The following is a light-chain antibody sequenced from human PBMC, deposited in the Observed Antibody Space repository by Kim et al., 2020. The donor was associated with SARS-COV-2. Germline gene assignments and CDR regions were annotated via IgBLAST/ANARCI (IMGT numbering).Light chain of an antibody. Sequence: GDRVTITCRASQSISSYLNWYQQKPGKAPKLLIYAASSLQSGVPSRCSGSGSGTDFTLTISSLQPEDFATYYCQQSYSTPLTFGGGTKVDIK. V-gene: IGKV1-39*01. CDR1: QSISSY. CDR2: AAS. J-gene: IGKJ4*01. CDR3: QQSYSTPLT.